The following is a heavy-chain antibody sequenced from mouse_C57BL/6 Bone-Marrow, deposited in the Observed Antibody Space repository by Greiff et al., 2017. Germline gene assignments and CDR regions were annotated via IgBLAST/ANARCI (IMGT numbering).Heavy chain of an antibody. CDR3: AQIAYYYGSSYWYFGV. CDR1: GYTFTSYW. V-gene: IGHV1-55*01. Sequence: QVQLQQPGAELVKPGASVKMSCKASGYTFTSYWITWVKQRPGQGLEWIGDIYPGSGSTNYNEKFKSKATLTVDTSSSTAYMQLSSLTSEDSAVYYCAQIAYYYGSSYWYFGVWGTGTTVTVSS. CDR2: IYPGSGST. D-gene: IGHD1-1*01. J-gene: IGHJ1*03.